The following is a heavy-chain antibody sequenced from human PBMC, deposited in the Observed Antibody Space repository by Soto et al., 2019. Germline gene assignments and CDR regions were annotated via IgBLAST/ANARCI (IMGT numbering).Heavy chain of an antibody. D-gene: IGHD3-16*01. V-gene: IGHV4-39*07. CDR1: GGSISSSSYY. CDR2: IYYSGST. J-gene: IGHJ4*02. CDR3: ARDGTTGEGVGYYFDY. Sequence: SETLSLTCTVSGGSISSSSYYWGWIRQPPGKGLEWIGSIYYSGSTYYNPSLKSRVTISVDTSKNQFSLKLSSVTAAGTAVYYCARDGTTGEGVGYYFDYWGQGTLVTVSS.